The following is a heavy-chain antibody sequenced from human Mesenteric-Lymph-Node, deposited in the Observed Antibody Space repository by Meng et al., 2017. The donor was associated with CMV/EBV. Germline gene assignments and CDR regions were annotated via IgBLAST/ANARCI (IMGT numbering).Heavy chain of an antibody. CDR1: GFTFSSYE. CDR2: ISSSGSTI. J-gene: IGHJ3*02. CDR3: VKDYYGSGSYPAFDI. V-gene: IGHV3-48*03. Sequence: GGSLRLSCAASGFTFSSYEMNWVRQAPGKGLEWVSYISSSGSTIYYADSVKGRFTISRDNSKSTLYLQMNSLRVEDTAVYYCVKDYYGSGSYPAFDIWGQGTMVTVSS. D-gene: IGHD3-10*01.